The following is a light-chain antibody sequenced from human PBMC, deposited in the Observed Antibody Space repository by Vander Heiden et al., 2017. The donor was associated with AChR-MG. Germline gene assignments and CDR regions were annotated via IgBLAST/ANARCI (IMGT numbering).Light chain of an antibody. J-gene: IGKJ5*01. CDR2: WAS. CDR3: QQEYSTPIT. Sequence: DIVMTQSPDSLAVSMGERATINCKSSQSVLYSSNNKYYLAWYQQKPVQPPKLLIYWASTRESGVPDRFSGSGSGTDFTLTISSLQAEDVAVYYCQQEYSTPITFGQGTQLEIK. CDR1: QSVLYSSNNKYY. V-gene: IGKV4-1*01.